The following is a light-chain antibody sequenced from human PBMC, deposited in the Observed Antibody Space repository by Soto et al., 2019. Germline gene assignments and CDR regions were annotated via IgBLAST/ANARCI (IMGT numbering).Light chain of an antibody. J-gene: IGKJ1*01. Sequence: DIQMTQSPSSLSASVGDRVTITCRASQSINTYLNWYQQKPGKAPNLLIYAASSLQSGVPSRFSGGGSGTDFSLTISSLQPEDFATYYCQQSYSTLWTFGQGTKVEI. CDR3: QQSYSTLWT. CDR2: AAS. CDR1: QSINTY. V-gene: IGKV1-39*01.